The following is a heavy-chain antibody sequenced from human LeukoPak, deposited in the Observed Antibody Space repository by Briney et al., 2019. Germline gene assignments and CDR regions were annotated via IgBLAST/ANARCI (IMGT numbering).Heavy chain of an antibody. J-gene: IGHJ4*02. CDR1: GYSISSGYY. D-gene: IGHD3-3*01. Sequence: SETLSLTCTVSGYSISSGYYWGWIRQPPGKGLERIGSIYHSGSTYYNPSLKSRVTISVDTSKDQFSLKLSSVTAADTAVYYCARPSTIFGGFDYWGQGTLVTVSS. CDR3: ARPSTIFGGFDY. V-gene: IGHV4-38-2*02. CDR2: IYHSGST.